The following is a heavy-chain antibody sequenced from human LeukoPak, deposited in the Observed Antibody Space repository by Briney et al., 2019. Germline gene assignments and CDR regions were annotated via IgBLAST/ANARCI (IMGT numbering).Heavy chain of an antibody. CDR3: ARVGYYGSGSSREYYFDY. J-gene: IGHJ4*02. CDR1: GFTFSDYY. CDR2: ISSSGGTI. V-gene: IGHV3-11*01. Sequence: GGSLRLSCAASGFTFSDYYMSWIRQAPGKGLEWVSYISSSGGTIYYADSVKGRFTISRDNAKNSLYLQMNSLRAEDTAVYYCARVGYYGSGSSREYYFDYWGQGTLVTVSS. D-gene: IGHD3-10*01.